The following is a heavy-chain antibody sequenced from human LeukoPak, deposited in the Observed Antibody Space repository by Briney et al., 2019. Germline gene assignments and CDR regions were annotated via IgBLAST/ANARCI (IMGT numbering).Heavy chain of an antibody. CDR3: ARGSTYYYGSGSYSGNYYYGMDV. Sequence: SETLSLTCAVSGGSFSGYYWSGIRQPPGKGLEWIGEINHSGSTNYNPSLKSRVTISVDTSKNQFSLKLSSVTAADTAVYYCARGSTYYYGSGSYSGNYYYGMDVWGKGTTVTVSS. CDR1: GGSFSGYY. D-gene: IGHD3-10*01. CDR2: INHSGST. V-gene: IGHV4-34*01. J-gene: IGHJ6*04.